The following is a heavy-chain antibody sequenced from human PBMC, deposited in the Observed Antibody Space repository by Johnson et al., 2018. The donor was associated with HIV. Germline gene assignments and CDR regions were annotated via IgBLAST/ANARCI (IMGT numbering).Heavy chain of an antibody. J-gene: IGHJ3*02. V-gene: IGHV3-66*02. Sequence: MPLVESGGGLVQPGGSLRLSCAASGFTVSSNYMSWVRQAPGKGLEWVSVIYSGGSTYYADSLKGRFTISRDNSKNTLYLQMNSLRAEDTAVYSCARESGWGHDAFDIWGQGTMVIVSS. CDR1: GFTVSSNY. CDR2: IYSGGST. CDR3: ARESGWGHDAFDI. D-gene: IGHD3-22*01.